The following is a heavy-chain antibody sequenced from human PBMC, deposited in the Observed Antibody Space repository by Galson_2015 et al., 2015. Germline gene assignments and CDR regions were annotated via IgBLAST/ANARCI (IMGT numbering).Heavy chain of an antibody. CDR2: ILSEGSIK. Sequence: SLRLSCAASGFTFSSCGMRWVRQAPGKGLEWVALILSEGSIKRYADSVRGRFTISRDNAKNMLHLQMNGLRGEDTAVYYCTKGGQ. J-gene: IGHJ1*01. V-gene: IGHV3-74*01. CDR1: GFTFSSCG. CDR3: TK.